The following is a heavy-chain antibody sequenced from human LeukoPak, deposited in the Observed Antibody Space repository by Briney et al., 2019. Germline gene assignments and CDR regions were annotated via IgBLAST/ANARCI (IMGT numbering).Heavy chain of an antibody. CDR3: ARGERSGSLVDH. J-gene: IGHJ5*02. CDR1: GYTFTSYD. Sequence: ASVNVSCKASGYTFTSYDINWVRQATGQGLEWMGWMNPNSGNTGYARKFQGRVTMTRNTSITTAYMELSSLRSEDTAVYYCARGERSGSLVDHWGQGTLVTVSS. D-gene: IGHD3-3*01. V-gene: IGHV1-8*01. CDR2: MNPNSGNT.